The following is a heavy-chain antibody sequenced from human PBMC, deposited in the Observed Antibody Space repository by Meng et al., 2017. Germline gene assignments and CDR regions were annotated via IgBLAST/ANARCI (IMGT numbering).Heavy chain of an antibody. J-gene: IGHJ4*02. CDR3: ARFGGIVATISAFDY. V-gene: IGHV1-2*06. CDR1: GYTFTGYY. D-gene: IGHD5-12*01. Sequence: QVQLVMSGAELKKPGASRKVSCKASGYTFTGYYMPWVRQAPGQGLEWMGRINPNSGGTNYAQKFQGRVTMTRDTSISTAYMELSRLRSDDTAVYYCARFGGIVATISAFDYWGQGTLVTVSS. CDR2: INPNSGGT.